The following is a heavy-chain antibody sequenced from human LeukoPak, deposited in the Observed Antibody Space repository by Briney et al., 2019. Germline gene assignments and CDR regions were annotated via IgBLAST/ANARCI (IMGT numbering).Heavy chain of an antibody. CDR1: GFTFSSYS. Sequence: GGSLRLSCAASGFTFSSYSMNWVRQAPGKGLEWVSSISSSSSYIYYADSVKGRFTISRDNAKNSLYLQMNSLKAEDTAVYYCARRSDIVVVPAASYWGQGTLVTVSS. CDR3: ARRSDIVVVPAASY. D-gene: IGHD2-2*01. CDR2: ISSSSSYI. V-gene: IGHV3-21*04. J-gene: IGHJ4*02.